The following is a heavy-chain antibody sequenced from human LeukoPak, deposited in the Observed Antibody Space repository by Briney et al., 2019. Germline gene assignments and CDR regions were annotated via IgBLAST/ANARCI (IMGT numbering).Heavy chain of an antibody. CDR2: VHGSGNT. CDR1: GGSISSYY. Sequence: PSETLSLTCTVSGGSISSYYWSWIRQPAGKGLEWIGRVHGSGNTKYNPLLMSRVTMSMDTSKNQFSLKLSFVTAPDTALYYCARVGSGYDYFDYWGQGTLVTVSS. D-gene: IGHD5-12*01. V-gene: IGHV4-4*07. CDR3: ARVGSGYDYFDY. J-gene: IGHJ4*02.